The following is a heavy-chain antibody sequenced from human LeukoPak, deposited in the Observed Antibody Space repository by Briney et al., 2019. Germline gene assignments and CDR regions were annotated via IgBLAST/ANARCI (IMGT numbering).Heavy chain of an antibody. CDR2: INPNSGGT. J-gene: IGHJ4*02. V-gene: IGHV1-2*02. Sequence: ASVKVSCKASGYTFTGYYIHWMRQAPGQGLEWMGWINPNSGGTNYAQKFQGRVTMTRGTSISTAYMELSRLTSDDTAVYYCARHLRDSNGPFDYWGQGTLVTVSS. CDR3: ARHLRDSNGPFDY. CDR1: GYTFTGYY. D-gene: IGHD6-19*01.